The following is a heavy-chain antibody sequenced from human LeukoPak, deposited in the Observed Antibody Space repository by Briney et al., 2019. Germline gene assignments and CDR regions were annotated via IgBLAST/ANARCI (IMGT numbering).Heavy chain of an antibody. D-gene: IGHD5-12*01. V-gene: IGHV3-23*01. CDR2: ISGSGGST. CDR1: ALTLSSKA. Sequence: GRSMRLSCAASALTLSSKAMSWVRHAQGDGLEWDSAISGSGGSTYYADSVKGRFSISRDNSKNTLYLQMNNLRAEDTAVYYCAKEGGYSGYDYQIYWGQGTLVTVSS. J-gene: IGHJ4*02. CDR3: AKEGGYSGYDYQIY.